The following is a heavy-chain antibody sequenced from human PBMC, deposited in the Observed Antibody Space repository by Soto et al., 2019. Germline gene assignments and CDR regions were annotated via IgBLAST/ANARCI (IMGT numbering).Heavy chain of an antibody. Sequence: GGSLRLSCAASGFTFSSYWMSWVRQAPGKGLEWVANIKQDGSEKYYVDSVKGRFTISRDNAKNSLYLQMNSLRAEDTAVYYCARGGHSSSWYAFDIWGQGTMVTVSS. CDR3: ARGGHSSSWYAFDI. J-gene: IGHJ3*02. CDR1: GFTFSSYW. V-gene: IGHV3-7*04. D-gene: IGHD6-13*01. CDR2: IKQDGSEK.